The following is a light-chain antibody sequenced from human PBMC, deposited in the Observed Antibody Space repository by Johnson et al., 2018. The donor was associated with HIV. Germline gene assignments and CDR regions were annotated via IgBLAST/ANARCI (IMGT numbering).Light chain of an antibody. CDR2: ENT. CDR1: SSNIGNNY. CDR3: GTWDSSLIIFV. Sequence: QSVLTQPPSVSAAPGQKVTISCSGSSSNIGNNYVSWYQQLPGTAPKLLIYENTKRPSGIPDRFSGSKSGTAATLAITGLQTGDEADYYCGTWDSSLIIFVFGTGTKVTVL. J-gene: IGLJ1*01. V-gene: IGLV1-51*02.